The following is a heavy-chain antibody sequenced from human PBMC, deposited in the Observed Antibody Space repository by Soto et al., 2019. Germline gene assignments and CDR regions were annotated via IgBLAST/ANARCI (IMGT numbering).Heavy chain of an antibody. D-gene: IGHD1-26*01. CDR3: ASPSRSPYLYYHGMDV. CDR2: VSSDGTNR. V-gene: IGHV3-30*04. Sequence: QVQLVESGGGVVQPGRSLRLSCTASGFTLSNFAIHWVRQAPGKGLEWVSVVSSDGTNRYYSDSVRGRFTVSRDNSKSTVYLHMNSLRAEDSAVYYCASPSRSPYLYYHGMDVWGQGTSVIVSS. CDR1: GFTLSNFA. J-gene: IGHJ6*02.